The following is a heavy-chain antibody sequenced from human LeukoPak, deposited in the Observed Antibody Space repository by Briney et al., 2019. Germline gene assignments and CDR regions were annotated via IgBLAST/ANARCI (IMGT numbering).Heavy chain of an antibody. CDR1: GFTFSSYS. CDR3: ARDSSWALGDTNFDY. Sequence: GGSLRLSCAASGFTFSSYSMNWLRQAPGKGLEWVSYITSSSSTIYYADSVKGRFTISRDNSKNTLYLQMNSLRAEDTAVYYCARDSSWALGDTNFDYWGQGTLVTVSS. CDR2: ITSSSSTI. D-gene: IGHD3-16*02. V-gene: IGHV3-48*01. J-gene: IGHJ4*02.